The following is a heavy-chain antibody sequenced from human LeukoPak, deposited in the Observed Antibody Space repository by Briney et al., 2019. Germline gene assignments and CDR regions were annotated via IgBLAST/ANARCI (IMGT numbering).Heavy chain of an antibody. Sequence: QPGGSLRLSCAASGFIFSDYWMHWVRQVPGKGLVWVSRINNDGSSISYADSVRGRFTISRDISKNTLYLQMNNLGAEDTALYYCVRGLSGVSSWYFDLWGRGTLISVSS. CDR2: INNDGSSI. V-gene: IGHV3-74*01. J-gene: IGHJ2*01. CDR3: VRGLSGVSSWYFDL. D-gene: IGHD7-27*01. CDR1: GFIFSDYW.